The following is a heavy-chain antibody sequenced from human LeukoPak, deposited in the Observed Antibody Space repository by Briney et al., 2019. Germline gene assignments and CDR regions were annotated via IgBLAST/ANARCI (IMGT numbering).Heavy chain of an antibody. CDR1: GYSFTSYW. V-gene: IGHV5-51*01. D-gene: IGHD3-22*01. CDR2: IYPGDSDT. CDR3: ARLYYYDSSGMPMFDY. Sequence: GESLKISCKGSGYSFTSYWIGWVRQMPGKGLKWMGIIYPGDSDTRYSPSFQGQVTISADKSISTAYLQWSSLKASDTAMYYCARLYYYDSSGMPMFDYWSQGTLVTVSS. J-gene: IGHJ4*02.